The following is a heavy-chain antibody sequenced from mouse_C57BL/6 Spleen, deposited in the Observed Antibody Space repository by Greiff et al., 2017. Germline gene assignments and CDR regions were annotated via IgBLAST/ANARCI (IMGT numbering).Heavy chain of an antibody. J-gene: IGHJ1*03. Sequence: QVHVKQPGAELVKPGASVKLSCKASGYTFTSYWMHWVKQRPGQGLEWIGMIHPNSGSTNYNEKFKSKATLTVDKSSSTAYMQLSSLTSEDSAVYYCAIFYYGSSNWYFDVWGTGTTVTVSS. CDR2: IHPNSGST. CDR3: AIFYYGSSNWYFDV. CDR1: GYTFTSYW. D-gene: IGHD1-1*01. V-gene: IGHV1-64*01.